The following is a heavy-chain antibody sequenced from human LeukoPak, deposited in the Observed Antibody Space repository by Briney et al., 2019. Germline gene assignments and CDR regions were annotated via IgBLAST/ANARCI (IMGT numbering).Heavy chain of an antibody. V-gene: IGHV3-30*03. CDR2: ISYDGSNK. CDR1: GFTFSSYS. CDR3: ASDPGIAVAGNY. D-gene: IGHD6-19*01. J-gene: IGHJ4*02. Sequence: GGSLRLSCAASGFTFSSYSMNWVRQAPGKGLEWVAVISYDGSNKYYADSVKGRFTISRDNSKNTLYLQMNSLRAEDTAVYYCASDPGIAVAGNYWGQGTLVTVSS.